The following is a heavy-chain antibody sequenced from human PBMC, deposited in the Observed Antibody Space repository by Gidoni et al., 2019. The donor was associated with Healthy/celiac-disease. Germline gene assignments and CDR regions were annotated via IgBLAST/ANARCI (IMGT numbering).Heavy chain of an antibody. V-gene: IGHV3-21*01. CDR2: ISRSSSYI. CDR3: ARDSSSWPDAFDI. CDR1: GCTFSSYS. J-gene: IGHJ3*02. Sequence: EVQLVESGGGLVKPGGSLRLSCAASGCTFSSYSMNWVRQAPGKGLEWVSSISRSSSYIYYADSVKGRFTSSRDNAKNSLYLQMNSLRAEDTAVYYCARDSSSWPDAFDIWGQGTMVTVSS. D-gene: IGHD6-13*01.